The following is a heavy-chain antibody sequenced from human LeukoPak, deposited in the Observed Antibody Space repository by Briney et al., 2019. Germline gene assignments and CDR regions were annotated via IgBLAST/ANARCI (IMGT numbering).Heavy chain of an antibody. J-gene: IGHJ4*02. V-gene: IGHV1-69*13. CDR3: ARENSFLEWRGPFDY. CDR1: GGTFSSYA. D-gene: IGHD3-3*01. Sequence: ASVTVSCKASGGTFSSYAFSWVRQAPGQGLEWMGGIIPIFGTANYAQKFQGRVTITADESTSTAYMELSSLRSEDTAVYYCARENSFLEWRGPFDYWGQGTLVTVSS. CDR2: IIPIFGTA.